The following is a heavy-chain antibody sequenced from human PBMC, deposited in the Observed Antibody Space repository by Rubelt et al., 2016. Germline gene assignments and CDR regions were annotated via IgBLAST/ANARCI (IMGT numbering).Heavy chain of an antibody. J-gene: IGHJ4*02. CDR1: GGSVISGYY. CDR2: IYYGGTT. V-gene: IGHV4-39*01. Sequence: QLQLQESGPGLVKPSETLSLTCTVSGGSVISGYYWGWIRQPPGKGLEWIGCIYYGGTTHYKPSLESRVTMSVDTSKNQFSLKLSSVTAADTAVYYCAGHTSSSSGWYRDFFDYWGQGTLVTVSS. D-gene: IGHD6-19*01. CDR3: AGHTSSSSGWYRDFFDY.